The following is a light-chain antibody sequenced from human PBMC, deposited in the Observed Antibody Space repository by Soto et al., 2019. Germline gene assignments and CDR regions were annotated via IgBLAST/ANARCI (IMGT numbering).Light chain of an antibody. J-gene: IGLJ7*01. CDR2: RNN. V-gene: IGLV1-47*01. CDR1: SSNIGSNY. CDR3: AAWDDSLSGTAV. Sequence: QSVLTQPPSASGTPGQRVTISCSGSSSNIGSNYVYWYQQLPGTAPKLLIYRNNQRPSAVPDRFSGSKSGTSASLAISGLRSEDEADYYCAAWDDSLSGTAVFGGGTQLTVL.